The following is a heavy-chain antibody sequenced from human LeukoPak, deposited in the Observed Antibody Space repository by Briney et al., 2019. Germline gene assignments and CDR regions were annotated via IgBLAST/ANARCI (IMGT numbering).Heavy chain of an antibody. J-gene: IGHJ4*02. CDR1: GGTFSSYA. Sequence: ASVKVSCKASGGTFSSYAISWVRQAPGQGLEWMGGIIPIFGTANYAQKFQGRVTITADKSTSTAYMELSSLRSEDTAVYYCASTYDFWSGYYYFDYWGQGTLVTVSS. CDR2: IIPIFGTA. D-gene: IGHD3-3*01. V-gene: IGHV1-69*06. CDR3: ASTYDFWSGYYYFDY.